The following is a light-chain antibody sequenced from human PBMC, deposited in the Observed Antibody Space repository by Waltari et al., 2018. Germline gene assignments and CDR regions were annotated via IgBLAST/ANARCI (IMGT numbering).Light chain of an antibody. J-gene: IGLJ2*01. CDR2: KDT. CDR3: HTWDSSTYHVV. V-gene: IGLV3-1*01. Sequence: SYELTQPPSVSVSPGQTASIPCSGDKLGDKYACWYQQKPGQSPALVLYKDTKRPSGILERFSGSNSGNTTTLTISGTQAMDEADYYCHTWDSSTYHVVFGGGTKLNVL. CDR1: KLGDKY.